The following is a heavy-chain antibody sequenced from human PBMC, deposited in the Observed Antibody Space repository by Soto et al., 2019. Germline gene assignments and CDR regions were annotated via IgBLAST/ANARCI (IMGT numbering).Heavy chain of an antibody. V-gene: IGHV1-69*06. CDR2: IIPIYGTE. CDR1: GGTFSSYA. D-gene: IGHD2-2*01. CDR3: ARAGVEMPTSYYFDY. J-gene: IGHJ4*02. Sequence: QVQAVQSGAEVKKPGSSVKVSCKASGGTFSSYAISWVRQAPGQGLEWMGGIIPIYGTENYAQKFQGRVTSTADKSTCTAYMELSSLRSEDTAVYYCARAGVEMPTSYYFDYWGQGTLVTVSS.